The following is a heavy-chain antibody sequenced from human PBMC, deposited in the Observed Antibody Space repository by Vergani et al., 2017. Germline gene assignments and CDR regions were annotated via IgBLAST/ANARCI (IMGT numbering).Heavy chain of an antibody. J-gene: IGHJ4*02. D-gene: IGHD6-19*01. Sequence: QVQLQESGPGLVKPSGTLSLTCAVSGGSISSSNWWSWVRQPPGKGLEWIGEIYHSGSTNYNPSLKSRVTISVDKSKNQFSLKLSSVTAADTAVYYWARDCLRCQTYSSGWLRDYWGQGTLVTVSS. CDR3: ARDCLRCQTYSSGWLRDY. V-gene: IGHV4-4*02. CDR1: GGSISSSNW. CDR2: IYHSGST.